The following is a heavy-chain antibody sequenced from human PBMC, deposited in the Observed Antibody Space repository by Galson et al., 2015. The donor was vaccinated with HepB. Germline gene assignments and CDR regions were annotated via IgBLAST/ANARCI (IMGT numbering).Heavy chain of an antibody. J-gene: IGHJ5*02. D-gene: IGHD3-10*01. CDR1: GGTFISYA. Sequence: SVKVSCTASGGTFISYAISWVRQAPGQGLEWMGGIIPIFGTANYAQKFQGRVTITADESTSTAYMELSSLRSEDTAVYYCARDLPMVRGVIMGPNWFDPWGQGTLVTVSS. CDR2: IIPIFGTA. CDR3: ARDLPMVRGVIMGPNWFDP. V-gene: IGHV1-69*13.